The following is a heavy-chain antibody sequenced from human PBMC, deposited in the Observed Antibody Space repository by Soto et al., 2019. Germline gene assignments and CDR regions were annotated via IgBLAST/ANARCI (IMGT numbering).Heavy chain of an antibody. CDR3: ARDRGSYGIDGMDV. Sequence: QVQLVESGGGVVQPGRSLRLSCAASGFTFSIYAMNWVRQAPGKGLEWVAVISYDGTNEYYADSVKGRFTISRDNSKNTLYLQMNSLRAEDTAVYYCARDRGSYGIDGMDVWGQGTTVTVSS. CDR1: GFTFSIYA. J-gene: IGHJ6*02. D-gene: IGHD3-16*01. CDR2: ISYDGTNE. V-gene: IGHV3-30-3*01.